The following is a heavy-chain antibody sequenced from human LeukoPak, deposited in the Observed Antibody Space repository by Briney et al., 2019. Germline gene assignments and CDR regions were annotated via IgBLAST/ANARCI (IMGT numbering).Heavy chain of an antibody. Sequence: PGGSRRLSCAASGFTFSSYNMIWVRQAPGKWLEWVSYISSSRGIKYYADSVKGRFTISRDNAKNSLFLQMNSLRAEDTAVYYCARELHVYFYMDVWGKGATITVSS. CDR3: ARELHVYFYMDV. J-gene: IGHJ6*03. V-gene: IGHV3-48*01. D-gene: IGHD3-10*01. CDR1: GFTFSSYN. CDR2: ISSSRGIK.